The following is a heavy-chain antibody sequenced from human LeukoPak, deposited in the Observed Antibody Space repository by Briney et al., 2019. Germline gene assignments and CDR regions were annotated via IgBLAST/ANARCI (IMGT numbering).Heavy chain of an antibody. CDR1: GVTFDSSD. D-gene: IGHD3-9*01. CDR2: ISAYNGNT. J-gene: IGHJ4*02. CDR3: ARAFDILTGFFDY. V-gene: IGHV1-18*01. Sequence: ASVKVSCKASGVTFDSSDISWVRQAPGQGLEWMGWISAYNGNTNYAQKLQGRVTMTTDTSTSTAYMELRSLRSDDTAVYYCARAFDILTGFFDYWGQGTLVTVSS.